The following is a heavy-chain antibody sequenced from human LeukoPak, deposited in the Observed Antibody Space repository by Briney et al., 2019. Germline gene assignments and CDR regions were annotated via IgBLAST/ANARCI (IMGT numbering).Heavy chain of an antibody. D-gene: IGHD4-17*01. Sequence: GGSLRLSCAASGFTFSSYAMSWVRQAPGKGLEWVSAISGSDGSTYYADSVKGRFTISRDNSKNTLYLQMNSLSAEDTAVYYCARDALDYGDYPGAFDIWGQGTMVTVSS. CDR1: GFTFSSYA. J-gene: IGHJ3*02. CDR3: ARDALDYGDYPGAFDI. V-gene: IGHV3-23*01. CDR2: ISGSDGST.